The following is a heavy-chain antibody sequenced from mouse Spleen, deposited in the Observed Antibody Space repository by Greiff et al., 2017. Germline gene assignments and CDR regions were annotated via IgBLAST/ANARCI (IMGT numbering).Heavy chain of an antibody. J-gene: IGHJ1*01. CDR1: GFTFSSFG. Sequence: DVKLVESGGGLVKPGGSLKLSCAASGFTFSSFGMHWVRQAPEKGLEWVAYISSGSSTIYYADTVKGRFTISRDNPKNTLFLQMTSLRSEDTAMYYCARSGTWYFDVWGAGTTVTVSS. CDR2: ISSGSSTI. CDR3: ARSGTWYFDV. D-gene: IGHD4-1*01. V-gene: IGHV5-17*02.